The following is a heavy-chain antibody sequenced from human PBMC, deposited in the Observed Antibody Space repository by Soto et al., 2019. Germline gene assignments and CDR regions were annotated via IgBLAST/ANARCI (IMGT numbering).Heavy chain of an antibody. CDR3: ARSQFDSGSYPSGFRY. J-gene: IGHJ4*02. CDR2: IYHSGST. D-gene: IGHD1-26*01. V-gene: IGHV4-38-2*01. Sequence: PSETLSLTCAVSGYSISSGYYWGWIRQPPGKGLEWIGSIYHSGSTYYNPSLKSRVTISVDTSKNQFSLKLNSVTAADTAVYYCARSQFDSGSYPSGFRYWGQGTLVTVSS. CDR1: GYSISSGYY.